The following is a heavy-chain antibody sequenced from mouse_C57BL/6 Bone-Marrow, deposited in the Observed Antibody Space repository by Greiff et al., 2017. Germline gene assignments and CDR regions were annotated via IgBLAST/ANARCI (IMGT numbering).Heavy chain of an antibody. D-gene: IGHD1-1*01. CDR1: GFSFNTYA. Sequence: EVMLVESGGGLVQPKGSLKLSCAASGFSFNTYAMNWVRQAPGKGLEWVARIRSKSNNYATYYADSVKDRFTISRDDSESMLYLQMNNLKTEDTAMYYCVRPYYYGSSLAWFAYWGQGTLVTVSA. CDR2: IRSKSNNYAT. V-gene: IGHV10-1*01. J-gene: IGHJ3*01. CDR3: VRPYYYGSSLAWFAY.